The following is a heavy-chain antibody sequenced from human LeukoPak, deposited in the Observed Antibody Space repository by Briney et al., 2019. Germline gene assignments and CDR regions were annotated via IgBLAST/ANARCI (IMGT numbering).Heavy chain of an antibody. CDR1: GGSFSGYY. V-gene: IGHV4-34*01. D-gene: IGHD2-15*01. Sequence: PSETLSLTCAVYGGSFSGYYWSWIRQPPGKGLEWIGEINHSGSTNYNPSLKSRVTISVDTSKNQLSLKLSSVTAADTAVYYCARASRIRIGYCSGGSCYNYYGMDVWGQGTTVTVSS. J-gene: IGHJ6*02. CDR3: ARASRIRIGYCSGGSCYNYYGMDV. CDR2: INHSGST.